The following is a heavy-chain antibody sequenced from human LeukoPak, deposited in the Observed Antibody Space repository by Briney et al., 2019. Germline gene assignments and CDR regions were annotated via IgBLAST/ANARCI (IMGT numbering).Heavy chain of an antibody. CDR2: IWYDGSNK. D-gene: IGHD5-18*01. J-gene: IGHJ4*02. Sequence: GGSLRLSCAASGFTFSSYGMHWVRQAPGKGLEWVAVIWYDGSNKYYADSVKGRFTISRDNSKNTLYLQMNSLRAEDTAVYYCTRDEPPVDTAMALDYWGQGTLVTVSS. CDR1: GFTFSSYG. CDR3: TRDEPPVDTAMALDY. V-gene: IGHV3-33*08.